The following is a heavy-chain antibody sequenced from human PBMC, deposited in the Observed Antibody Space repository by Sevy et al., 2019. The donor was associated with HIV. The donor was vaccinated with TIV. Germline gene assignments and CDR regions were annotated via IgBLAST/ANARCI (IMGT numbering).Heavy chain of an antibody. J-gene: IGHJ6*02. Sequence: SETLSLTCTVSGGSISSSSYYWGWIRQPPGKGLEWIGSIYYSGSTYYNPSLKSRVTISVDTSKNRFSLKLSSVTAADTAVYYCARELPDSSGWYETQGLDVWGQGTTVTVSS. V-gene: IGHV4-39*02. D-gene: IGHD6-19*01. CDR2: IYYSGST. CDR3: ARELPDSSGWYETQGLDV. CDR1: GGSISSSSYY.